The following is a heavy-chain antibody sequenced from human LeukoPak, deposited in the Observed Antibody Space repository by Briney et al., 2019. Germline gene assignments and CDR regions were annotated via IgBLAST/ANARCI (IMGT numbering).Heavy chain of an antibody. CDR1: GVSISSYY. CDR3: ARDYYFDY. CDR2: IYYSGST. Sequence: PSETLSLTCTVSGVSISSYYWSWIRQPPGKGLEWIGYIYYSGSTNYNPSLKSRVTISVDTSKNQFSLELSSVTAADTAVYYCARDYYFDYWGQGTLVTVSS. J-gene: IGHJ4*02. V-gene: IGHV4-59*01.